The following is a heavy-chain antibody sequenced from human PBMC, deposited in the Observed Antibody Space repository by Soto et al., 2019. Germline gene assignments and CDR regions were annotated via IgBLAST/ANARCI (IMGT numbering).Heavy chain of an antibody. D-gene: IGHD2-2*01. Sequence: PSETLSLTCTVSGGSISSGGYYWSWIRQHPGKGLEWIGYIYYSGSTYYNPSLKSRVTISVDTSKNQFSLKLSSVTAADTAVYYCARRYCSSTSCSRKYYFDXWGQGTLVTVSS. CDR3: ARRYCSSTSCSRKYYFDX. CDR2: IYYSGST. CDR1: GGSISSGGYY. V-gene: IGHV4-31*03. J-gene: IGHJ4*02.